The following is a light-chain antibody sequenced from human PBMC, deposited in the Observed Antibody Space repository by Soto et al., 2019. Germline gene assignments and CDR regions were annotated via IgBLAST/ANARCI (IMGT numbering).Light chain of an antibody. CDR2: DVN. Sequence: QSVLTQPASVSGSPGQSITISCTGTSSDVGGYNFVSWYQHHPGKAPKLIIYDVNDRPSGVSNRFSGSKSGNTASLTISGLQAEDEADYYCSSYTSSSTLVFGTGTKVTVL. V-gene: IGLV2-14*03. CDR3: SSYTSSSTLV. CDR1: SSDVGGYNF. J-gene: IGLJ1*01.